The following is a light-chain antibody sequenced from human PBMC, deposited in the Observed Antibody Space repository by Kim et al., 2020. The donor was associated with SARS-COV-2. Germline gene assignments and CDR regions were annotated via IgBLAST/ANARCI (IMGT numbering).Light chain of an antibody. V-gene: IGKV1-5*03. J-gene: IGKJ1*01. CDR3: QQYSSHWT. CDR2: KAS. CDR1: QSMSTW. Sequence: SAAVGDRVTITCRASQSMSTWLAWYQQIAGKAPKLLIYKASSLESEVPSRFSGSGSGTEFTLTISSLQPDDFATYYCQQYSSHWTFGQGTKVDIK.